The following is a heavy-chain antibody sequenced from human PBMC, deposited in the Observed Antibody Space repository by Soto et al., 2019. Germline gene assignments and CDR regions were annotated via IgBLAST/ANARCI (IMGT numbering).Heavy chain of an antibody. CDR3: VKGQTDYYYYGMDV. Sequence: PGGSLRLSCSASGFTFSSYAMHWVRQAPGKGLEYVSAISSDGGTTYHGDSVKGRFTISRDNSRNTLYLQMSSLRAEGTAVYYCVKGQTDYYYYGMDVWGQGTTVTVSS. D-gene: IGHD2-21*02. CDR2: ISSDGGTT. V-gene: IGHV3-64D*08. J-gene: IGHJ6*02. CDR1: GFTFSSYA.